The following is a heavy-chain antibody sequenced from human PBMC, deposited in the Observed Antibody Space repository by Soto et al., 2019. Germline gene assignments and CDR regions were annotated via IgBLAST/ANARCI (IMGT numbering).Heavy chain of an antibody. D-gene: IGHD2-2*01. J-gene: IGHJ3*02. V-gene: IGHV3-74*01. CDR1: GFTFSTYW. Sequence: GGSLRLSCAASGFTFSTYWMHWVRQAPGKGLVWVSRINSDGTSTAYEDSVKGRFTISRDNAKNTLYLQMNSLRVEDTAVYFCARESVPTVVHQVEDFDIWGQGTMVTVSS. CDR2: INSDGTST. CDR3: ARESVPTVVHQVEDFDI.